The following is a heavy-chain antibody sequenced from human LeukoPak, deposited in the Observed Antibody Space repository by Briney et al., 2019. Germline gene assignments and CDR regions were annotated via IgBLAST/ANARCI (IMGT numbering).Heavy chain of an antibody. CDR1: EFTFSSYE. J-gene: IGHJ3*02. CDR3: ARDSPYYYDSSGYYGGDAFDI. Sequence: GGSLRLSCVASEFTFSSYEMDWVRQAPGKGLEWVSYISSSGNSIYYADSVKGRFTISRDNTKNSLYLQMNSLRAEDTAVYYCARDSPYYYDSSGYYGGDAFDIWGQGTMVTVSS. V-gene: IGHV3-48*03. CDR2: ISSSGNSI. D-gene: IGHD3-22*01.